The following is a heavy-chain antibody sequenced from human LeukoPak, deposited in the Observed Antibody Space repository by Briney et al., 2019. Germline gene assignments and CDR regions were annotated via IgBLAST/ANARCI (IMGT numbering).Heavy chain of an antibody. Sequence: PSETLSLTCTVSGGSISSYYWSWIRQPPGKELEWIGYIYYSGSTNYNPSLKSRVTISVDTSKNQFSLKLSSVTAADTAVYYCARHYGENYFDYWGQGTLVTVSS. CDR2: IYYSGST. J-gene: IGHJ4*02. CDR1: GGSISSYY. D-gene: IGHD4-17*01. CDR3: ARHYGENYFDY. V-gene: IGHV4-59*08.